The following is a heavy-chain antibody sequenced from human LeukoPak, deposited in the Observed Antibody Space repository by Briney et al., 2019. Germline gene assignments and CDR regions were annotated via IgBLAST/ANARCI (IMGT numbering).Heavy chain of an antibody. Sequence: PSETLSLTCTVSGDSISSSNYYWGWSRQPPGKGLEWIASIYYSGSTYYNPSLKSRVTISVDTSKNQFSLKLSSVTAADTAVYYCARPLNYDILTGYGYWGQGTLVTVSS. CDR3: ARPLNYDILTGYGY. CDR2: IYYSGST. J-gene: IGHJ4*02. V-gene: IGHV4-39*01. D-gene: IGHD3-9*01. CDR1: GDSISSSNYY.